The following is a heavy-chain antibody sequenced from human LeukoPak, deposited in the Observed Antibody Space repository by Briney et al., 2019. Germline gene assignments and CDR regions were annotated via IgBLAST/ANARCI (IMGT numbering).Heavy chain of an antibody. CDR1: GGSISSYY. J-gene: IGHJ4*02. CDR3: ARYAYDRSGYYSFYY. Sequence: SETLSLTCTVSGGSISSYYWSWLRQRPGQGLEGLGYIYYSGTSNYNPSLKSRVTITVATSKTQFSLKLSSATAADTAVYYCARYAYDRSGYYSFYYWGQGTLVTVSS. CDR2: IYYSGTS. V-gene: IGHV4-59*01. D-gene: IGHD3-22*01.